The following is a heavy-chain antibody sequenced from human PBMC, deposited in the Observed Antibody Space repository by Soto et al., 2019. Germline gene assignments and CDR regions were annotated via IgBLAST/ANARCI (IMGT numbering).Heavy chain of an antibody. CDR1: GYTFSNYG. Sequence: QVQLVQSGAEVKKPGASVTVSCKTSGYTFSNYGINWVRQAPGQGLEWMGWISGYNGNTNYAQTVQRRVSMTTDTSTRTVYMELRSLKSADSAIYYCSRFIMVGGWFDPNYYHGMDVWGQGTTVTVSS. CDR3: SRFIMVGGWFDPNYYHGMDV. CDR2: ISGYNGNT. D-gene: IGHD6-19*01. J-gene: IGHJ6*02. V-gene: IGHV1-18*01.